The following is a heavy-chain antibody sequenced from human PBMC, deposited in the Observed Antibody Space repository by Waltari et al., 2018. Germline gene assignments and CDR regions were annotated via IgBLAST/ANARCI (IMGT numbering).Heavy chain of an antibody. D-gene: IGHD3-22*01. V-gene: IGHV3-33*01. J-gene: IGHJ4*02. CDR1: GFTFSSYG. CDR3: ARDIGGDSSGYPL. CDR2: IWYDGSNK. Sequence: QVQLVESGGGVVQPGRSLRLSCAASGFTFSSYGMHWVRQAPGKGLEWVAVIWYDGSNKYYADSVKGRFTISRDNSKNTLYLQMNSLRAEDTAVYYCARDIGGDSSGYPLWGQGTLVIVSS.